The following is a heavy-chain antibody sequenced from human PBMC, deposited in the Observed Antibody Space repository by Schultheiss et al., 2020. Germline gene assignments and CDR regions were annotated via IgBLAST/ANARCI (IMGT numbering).Heavy chain of an antibody. Sequence: SQTLSLTCAVYGGSFSGYYWSWIRQPPGKGLEWIGYMYSSGSTSYNPSLKSRVTISVDTSKNQFTLKLSSVSAADTAVYYCARDRIVGDYYYYGMDVWGQGTTVTVSS. CDR2: MYSSGST. CDR3: ARDRIVGDYYYYGMDV. V-gene: IGHV4-59*01. CDR1: GGSFSGYY. D-gene: IGHD1-26*01. J-gene: IGHJ6*02.